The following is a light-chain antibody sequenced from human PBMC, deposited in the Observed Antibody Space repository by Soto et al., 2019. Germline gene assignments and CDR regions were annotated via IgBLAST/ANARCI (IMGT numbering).Light chain of an antibody. CDR2: EVT. CDR1: SSDVGGYNY. Sequence: QSALTQPPSASGSPGQSVTISCTGTSSDVGGYNYVSWYQQHPGKAPRLMIYEVTKRPSGVPDRFSGSKSANTASLTVSGLQAEDEAYYYCISYAGLNIWVFGGGTKLTVL. V-gene: IGLV2-8*01. J-gene: IGLJ3*02. CDR3: ISYAGLNIWV.